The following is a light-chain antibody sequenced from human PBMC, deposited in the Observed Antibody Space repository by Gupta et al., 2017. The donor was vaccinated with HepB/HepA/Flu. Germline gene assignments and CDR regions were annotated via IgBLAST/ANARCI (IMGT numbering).Light chain of an antibody. CDR3: QQYDSFPFT. V-gene: IGKV1D-8*01. CDR1: QGISNY. CDR2: AAS. Sequence: VLSMTHSPSLLSASTGDRVTIICRMSQGISNYLAWYQQKPGKAPELLIYAASTLQSGVPSRFSGSGSGTDFTLTISCLQSEDFATYYCQQYDSFPFTFGHGTKVDIK. J-gene: IGKJ3*01.